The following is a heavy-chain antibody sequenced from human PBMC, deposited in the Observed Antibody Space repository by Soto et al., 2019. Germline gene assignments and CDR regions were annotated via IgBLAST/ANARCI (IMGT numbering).Heavy chain of an antibody. CDR3: ARDYTSGWHRWFDP. V-gene: IGHV4-59*01. Sequence: QLQLQESGPGLVKPSETLSLTCTVSDDSISNYYWTWIRQPPGKGLEWIGYISDSGSTKFNPSLKSRVTISLDTSRNQFSLKLSSVTAADTAVYYCARDYTSGWHRWFDPWGQGTLVTVSS. CDR1: DDSISNYY. CDR2: ISDSGST. J-gene: IGHJ5*02. D-gene: IGHD6-19*01.